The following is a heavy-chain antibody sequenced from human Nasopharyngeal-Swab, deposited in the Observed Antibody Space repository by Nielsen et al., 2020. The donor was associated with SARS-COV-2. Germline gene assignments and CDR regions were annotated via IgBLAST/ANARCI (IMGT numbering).Heavy chain of an antibody. D-gene: IGHD3-9*01. CDR2: ISGIGGST. J-gene: IGHJ6*03. V-gene: IGHV3-23*01. CDR3: AKDLLGGILTRYSYYYYYMDV. Sequence: VRQGPGRGLEWGSAISGIGGSTYYADSVKGGFTISRDNTKNTLYLQMNSLRAVDTAVSYCAKDLLGGILTRYSYYYYYMDVWGKGTTVTVSS.